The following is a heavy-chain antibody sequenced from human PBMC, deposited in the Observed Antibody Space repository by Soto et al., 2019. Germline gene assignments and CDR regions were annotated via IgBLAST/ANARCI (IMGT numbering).Heavy chain of an antibody. CDR2: IYYSGST. V-gene: IGHV4-31*03. CDR3: ARGVFLEWLLFDY. Sequence: SETLSLTCTVSGGSISSGGYYWSWIRQHPGKGLEWIGYIYYSGSTYYNPSLKSRVTISVDTSKNQFSLKLSSVTAADTAVYYCARGVFLEWLLFDYCGQGTLVTVS. CDR1: GGSISSGGYY. D-gene: IGHD3-3*01. J-gene: IGHJ4*02.